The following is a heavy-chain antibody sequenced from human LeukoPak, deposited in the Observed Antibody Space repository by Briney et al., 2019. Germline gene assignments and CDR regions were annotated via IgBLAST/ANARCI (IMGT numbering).Heavy chain of an antibody. J-gene: IGHJ3*02. D-gene: IGHD3-10*01. CDR3: AKAYYYGSGRRKLNDAFDI. CDR1: GGSFSGYY. V-gene: IGHV4-34*01. Sequence: PSETLSLTCAVYGGSFSGYYWSWIRQPPGKGLEWIGEINHSGSTNYNPSLKSRVTISVDTSKNQFSLKLSSVTAADTAVYYCAKAYYYGSGRRKLNDAFDIWGQGTMVTVSS. CDR2: INHSGST.